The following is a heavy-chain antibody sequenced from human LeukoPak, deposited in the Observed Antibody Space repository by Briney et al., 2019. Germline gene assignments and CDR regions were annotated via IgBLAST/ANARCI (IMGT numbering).Heavy chain of an antibody. V-gene: IGHV1-69*13. CDR1: GGTFTSYA. D-gene: IGHD3-22*01. Sequence: SVKVSCKASGGTFTSYAISWVRQAPGQGLEWMGGIIPIFGTANYAQKFQGRVTITADESTSTAYMELSSLRSEDTAVYYCARSLNYYDSGGYYSAFDSWGQGTLVTVSS. J-gene: IGHJ4*02. CDR2: IIPIFGTA. CDR3: ARSLNYYDSGGYYSAFDS.